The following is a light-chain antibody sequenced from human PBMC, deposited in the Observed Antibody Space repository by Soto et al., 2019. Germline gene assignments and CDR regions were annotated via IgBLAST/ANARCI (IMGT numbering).Light chain of an antibody. Sequence: QSVLTQPASVSGSPGQSITISCTGTSSDIGTYNLVSWYQHYPGKAPKLMIYEGIKRPSGVSNRFSGSKSGNTASLTISGLQAEDEADYYCCSHAGSYTWVFGGGTQLTVL. CDR2: EGI. CDR3: CSHAGSYTWV. J-gene: IGLJ2*01. V-gene: IGLV2-23*01. CDR1: SSDIGTYNL.